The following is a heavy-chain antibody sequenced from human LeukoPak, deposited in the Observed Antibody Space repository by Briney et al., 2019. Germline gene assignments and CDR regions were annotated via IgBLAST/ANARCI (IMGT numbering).Heavy chain of an antibody. V-gene: IGHV1-2*02. CDR1: GYTFTGYY. Sequence: GASVNVSCKASGYTFTGYYIHWVRQAPGQGLEWMGWISPHSGGTNYAQKLQGRVTMSRDTSITTAYMELSSLRSEDTAVYYCARVTPDYGDPADYWGQGTLVTVSS. CDR2: ISPHSGGT. J-gene: IGHJ4*02. CDR3: ARVTPDYGDPADY. D-gene: IGHD4-17*01.